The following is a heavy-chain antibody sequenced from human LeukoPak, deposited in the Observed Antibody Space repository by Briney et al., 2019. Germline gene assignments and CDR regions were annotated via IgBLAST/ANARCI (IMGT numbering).Heavy chain of an antibody. D-gene: IGHD3-22*01. CDR2: IVVGSGNT. CDR1: GFTFTSSA. V-gene: IGHV1-58*01. CDR3: AAEAAYYYDSRDAFDV. J-gene: IGHJ3*01. Sequence: SVKVSCKASGFTFTSSAVQWVRQARGQRLEWIGWIVVGSGNTNYAQKFQERVTITRDMSTSLVYMELSSLRSEDTAVYYCAAEAAYYYDSRDAFDVWGQGTMVTVPS.